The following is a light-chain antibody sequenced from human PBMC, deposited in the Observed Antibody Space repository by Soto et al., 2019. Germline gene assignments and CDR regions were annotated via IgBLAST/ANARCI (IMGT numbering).Light chain of an antibody. V-gene: IGKV3-20*01. J-gene: IGKJ2*01. CDR3: QQYGSSPPYT. Sequence: EIVLTQSPGTLSLSPVERATLSCRASQSVSSSYLAWYQQKPGQAPRLLIYGASNRATGIPDRFSASGSGTDFTLTISRLEPEDFAVYYCQQYGSSPPYTFGQGTKLEIK. CDR1: QSVSSSY. CDR2: GAS.